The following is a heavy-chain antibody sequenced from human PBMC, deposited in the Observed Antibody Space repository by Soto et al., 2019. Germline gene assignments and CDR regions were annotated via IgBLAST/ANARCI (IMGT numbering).Heavy chain of an antibody. V-gene: IGHV1-24*01. CDR3: ATAKYGGSIAAPFGY. J-gene: IGHJ4*02. CDR1: GYTLTELS. D-gene: IGHD6-6*01. Sequence: ASVKVSCKVSGYTLTELSMHWVRQAPGKGLEWMGGFDPEDGETIYAQKFQGRVTMTEDTSTDTAYMELSSLRSEDTAVYYCATAKYGGSIAAPFGYWGQGTLVTVSS. CDR2: FDPEDGET.